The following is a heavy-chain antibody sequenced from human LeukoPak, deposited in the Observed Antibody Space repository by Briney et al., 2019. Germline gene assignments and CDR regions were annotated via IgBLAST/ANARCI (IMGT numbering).Heavy chain of an antibody. D-gene: IGHD3-22*01. Sequence: PGGSLRLSCSASGFTFSNFPMHWVRQAPGKGLEYVSAVSSDGGSTYYADSVKGRFAIARDNSKNTLDLQMNSLRTEDTAVYYCARDRWHYDTSGYYYSYYYYGMDVWGQGTAVTVSS. CDR1: GFTFSNFP. CDR2: VSSDGGST. CDR3: ARDRWHYDTSGYYYSYYYYGMDV. V-gene: IGHV3-64*04. J-gene: IGHJ6*02.